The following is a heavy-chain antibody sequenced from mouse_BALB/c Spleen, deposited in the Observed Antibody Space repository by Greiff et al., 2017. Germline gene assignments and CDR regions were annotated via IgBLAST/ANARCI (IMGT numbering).Heavy chain of an antibody. CDR3: ARERYRYDSFAY. J-gene: IGHJ3*01. CDR2: ISYSCST. D-gene: IGHD2-14*01. V-gene: IGHV3-2*02. Sequence: EVQLQESGPGLVKPSQSLSLTCTVTGYSITSDYAWNWIRQFPGNKLEWMGYISYSCSTSYNPSLKSRISITRDTTKNQFFLQLNSVTTEDTATYYCARERYRYDSFAYWGQGTLVTVSA. CDR1: GYSITSDYA.